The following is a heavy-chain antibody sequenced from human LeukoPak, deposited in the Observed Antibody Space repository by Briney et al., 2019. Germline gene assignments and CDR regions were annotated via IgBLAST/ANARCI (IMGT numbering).Heavy chain of an antibody. D-gene: IGHD3-10*01. Sequence: PSETLSLTCTVSGGSISTYYWSWIRQPPGKGLEWIGYVYYSGSTNYIPSLKSRFTISVDTSKNQFSLRLSSVTAADTAVYYCARHGRRIAMVRGVPQSYYFDYWGQGTLVTVSS. CDR1: GGSISTYY. CDR2: VYYSGST. J-gene: IGHJ4*02. CDR3: ARHGRRIAMVRGVPQSYYFDY. V-gene: IGHV4-59*08.